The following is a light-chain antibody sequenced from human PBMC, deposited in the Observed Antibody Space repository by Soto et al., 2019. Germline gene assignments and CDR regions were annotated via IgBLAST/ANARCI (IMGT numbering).Light chain of an antibody. CDR2: DAS. Sequence: DIVLTQSPATLSVSPGERATLSCRASQSISSNLAWYQQKPGQAPRLLIYDASTMATGFPARFSGSGSGTEFTLTISSLQPEDFATYYCQQYNSYPQTFGQGTKVDIK. CDR3: QQYNSYPQT. V-gene: IGKV3-15*01. CDR1: QSISSN. J-gene: IGKJ1*01.